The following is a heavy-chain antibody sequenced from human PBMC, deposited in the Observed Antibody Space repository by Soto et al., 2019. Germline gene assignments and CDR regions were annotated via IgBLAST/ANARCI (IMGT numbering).Heavy chain of an antibody. CDR3: ARDPRYSSSRNYHMSV. CDR1: GFTVSSNY. J-gene: IGHJ6*02. Sequence: GGSLRLSCAGSGFTVSSNYMSWVRQAPGKGLEWVSVIYSGGSTYFADSVKVRFTISSDNSKNPLYLQINSLRAEDTAVYYIARDPRYSSSRNYHMSVLGRGNTGTASS. CDR2: IYSGGST. V-gene: IGHV3-53*01. D-gene: IGHD6-19*01.